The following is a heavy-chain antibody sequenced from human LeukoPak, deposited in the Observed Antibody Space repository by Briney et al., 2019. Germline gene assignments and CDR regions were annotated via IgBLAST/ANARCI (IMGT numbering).Heavy chain of an antibody. CDR1: GDSISSSNW. D-gene: IGHD3-10*01. J-gene: IGHJ5*02. CDR2: IYHSGST. V-gene: IGHV4-4*02. CDR3: ARGRITMVRGVIITAWFDP. Sequence: SETLSLTCAVSGDSISSSNWWSWVRQPPGKGLEWIGEIYHSGSTNYNPSLKSRVTISVDKSKYQFSLKLSSVTAADTAVYYCARGRITMVRGVIITAWFDPWGQGTLVTVSS.